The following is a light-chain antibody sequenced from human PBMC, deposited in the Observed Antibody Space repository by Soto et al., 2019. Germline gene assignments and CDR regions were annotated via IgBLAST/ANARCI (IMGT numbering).Light chain of an antibody. Sequence: QSVLTQPPSASGTPGQTVTVSCSGSSSNIGSYTVNWYQQLPGTAPKLVIYSNHQRPSGVPDRFSGSKSDTSASLAISGLQSEDEADYYCAAWDDSLNGSVFGSGTKLTVL. V-gene: IGLV1-44*01. CDR2: SNH. CDR3: AAWDDSLNGSV. CDR1: SSNIGSYT. J-gene: IGLJ1*01.